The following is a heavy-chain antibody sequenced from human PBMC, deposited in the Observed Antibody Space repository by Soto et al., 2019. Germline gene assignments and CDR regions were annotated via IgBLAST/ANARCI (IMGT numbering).Heavy chain of an antibody. V-gene: IGHV1-69*02. J-gene: IGHJ5*02. CDR1: GGTFSSYT. CDR3: ARGPPYNWNGDWFDP. Sequence: QVQLVQSGAEVKKPGSSVKVSCKASGGTFSSYTISWVRQAPGQGLEWMGRIIPILGIANYAQKFQGRVTIPADKSTSTAYMEVSSLRSEDTAVYYCARGPPYNWNGDWFDPWGQGTLVTVSS. CDR2: IIPILGIA. D-gene: IGHD1-20*01.